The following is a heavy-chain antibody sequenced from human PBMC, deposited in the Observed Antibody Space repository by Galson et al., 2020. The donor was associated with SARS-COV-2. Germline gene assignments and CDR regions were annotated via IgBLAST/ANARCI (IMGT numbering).Heavy chain of an antibody. CDR2: IWYDGSNK. CDR1: GFTFSSYG. D-gene: IGHD6-19*01. Sequence: GESLKISCAASGFTFSSYGMHWVRQAPGKGLEWVAVIWYDGSNKYYADSVKGRFTISRDNSKNTLYLQMNSLRAEDTAVYYCARDPLPIAVAGTANAFDIWGQGTMVTVSS. CDR3: ARDPLPIAVAGTANAFDI. V-gene: IGHV3-33*01. J-gene: IGHJ3*02.